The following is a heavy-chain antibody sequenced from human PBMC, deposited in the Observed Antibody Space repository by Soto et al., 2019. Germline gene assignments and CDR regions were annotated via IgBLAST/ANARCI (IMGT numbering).Heavy chain of an antibody. CDR3: ARRDKSGGSYHYNQENWFDP. Sequence: SETLSLTCTVSGGSISSYYWSWIRQPPGKGLEWIGYIYYSGSTNYNPSLKSRVTISVDTSKNQFSLKLSSVTAADTAVYYCARRDKSGGSYHYNQENWFDPWGQGTLVTVSS. J-gene: IGHJ5*02. D-gene: IGHD2-15*01. V-gene: IGHV4-59*08. CDR1: GGSISSYY. CDR2: IYYSGST.